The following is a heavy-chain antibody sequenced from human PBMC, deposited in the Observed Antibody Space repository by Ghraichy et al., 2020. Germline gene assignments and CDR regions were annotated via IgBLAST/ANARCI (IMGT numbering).Heavy chain of an antibody. Sequence: LSLPCAASGLTVSTNYMNWVRQAPGKGLEWVALIFGGGGTKYADSVTGRFTISRDDYKNTVSLQMNGLRVDDTAVYYCARDRVGDGALDIWGQGTVVTVSS. CDR3: ARDRVGDGALDI. V-gene: IGHV3-53*01. J-gene: IGHJ3*02. CDR2: IFGGGGT. CDR1: GLTVSTNY. D-gene: IGHD3-10*01.